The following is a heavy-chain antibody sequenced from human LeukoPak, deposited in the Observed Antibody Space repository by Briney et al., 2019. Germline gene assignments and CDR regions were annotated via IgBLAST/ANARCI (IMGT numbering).Heavy chain of an antibody. J-gene: IGHJ4*02. CDR1: GYTFSGYL. V-gene: IGHV1-2*02. CDR3: ARMRSQDNYYDSSGYYETYDY. D-gene: IGHD3-22*01. CDR2: INPNSGGT. Sequence: GASVKVSFKASGYTFSGYLIHWVRQAPGQGLEWMGWINPNSGGTNSAQRFQGRVTMTRDTSINTSYMELSSLRSDDTAVYYCARMRSQDNYYDSSGYYETYDYWGQGTLVTVSS.